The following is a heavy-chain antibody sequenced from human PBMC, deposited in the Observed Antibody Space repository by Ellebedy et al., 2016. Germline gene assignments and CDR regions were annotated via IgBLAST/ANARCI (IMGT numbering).Heavy chain of an antibody. CDR1: GFTFSSYG. Sequence: GESLKISXAASGFTFSSYGMHWVRQAPGKGLEWVAVIWYDGSNKYYADSVKGRFTISRDNSKNTLYLQMNSLRAEDTAVYYCAKIRERVVVTQPLGNWGQGTLVTVSS. D-gene: IGHD2-2*01. CDR2: IWYDGSNK. J-gene: IGHJ4*02. V-gene: IGHV3-33*06. CDR3: AKIRERVVVTQPLGN.